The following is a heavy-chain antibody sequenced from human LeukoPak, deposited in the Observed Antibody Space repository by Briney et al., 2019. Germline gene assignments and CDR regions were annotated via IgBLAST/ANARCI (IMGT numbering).Heavy chain of an antibody. D-gene: IGHD3-10*01. CDR3: AKSMIRGDLDY. CDR1: GFTFKSYT. J-gene: IGHJ4*02. CDR2: ISGGGEST. V-gene: IGHV3-23*01. Sequence: GGSLRLSCEASGFTFKSYTMGWVRQAPGKGLEWVSAISGGGESTHYADPVKGRFAISRDNSKNTLFLQMNSLRAEDTAVYYCAKSMIRGDLDYWGQGTLVTVSS.